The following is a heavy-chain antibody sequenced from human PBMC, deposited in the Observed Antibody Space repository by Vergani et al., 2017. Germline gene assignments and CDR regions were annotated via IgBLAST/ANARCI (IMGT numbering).Heavy chain of an antibody. J-gene: IGHJ3*01. CDR2: IYVSGIT. Sequence: QVQLQESGPGLVKPSQTLSLICTVSGASINNDFYYWHWIRQPAGKGLEWIGRIYVSGITDYNSSLQSRVSMSVDTSKNQFSLTLTSVTAADTAVYYCAIDNKQLRPSAFDLWGQGTMVTVSS. D-gene: IGHD4-23*01. V-gene: IGHV4-61*02. CDR1: GASINNDFYY. CDR3: AIDNKQLRPSAFDL.